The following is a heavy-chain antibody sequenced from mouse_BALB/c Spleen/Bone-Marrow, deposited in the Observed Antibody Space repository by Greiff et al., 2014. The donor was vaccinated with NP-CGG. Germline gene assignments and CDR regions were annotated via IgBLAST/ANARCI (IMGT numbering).Heavy chain of an antibody. CDR1: GFNIKDTY. Sequence: EVQLQQSGAELVKPGASVKLSCTASGFNIKDTYMYWVKQRPEQGLEWIGRIDPANGNTKYDPKFQDKATITADTSSNTAYLQLSILTSEDTAVYYCARYYYFSSLFAYWGQGTLVTVSA. D-gene: IGHD1-1*01. CDR3: ARYYYFSSLFAY. V-gene: IGHV14-3*02. J-gene: IGHJ3*01. CDR2: IDPANGNT.